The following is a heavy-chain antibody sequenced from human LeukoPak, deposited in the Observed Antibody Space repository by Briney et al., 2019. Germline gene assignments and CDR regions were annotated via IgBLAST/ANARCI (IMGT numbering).Heavy chain of an antibody. CDR3: ARDIVFSGSYQPDY. CDR1: GFTFSSYS. Sequence: PGGSLRLSCAASGFTFSSYSMNWVRQAPGKGLEWVSYISSSSSTIYYADSVKGRFTISRDNAKNSLYLQMNSLRAEDTAVYYCARDIVFSGSYQPDYWGQGTLVTVSS. J-gene: IGHJ4*02. D-gene: IGHD1-26*01. V-gene: IGHV3-48*01. CDR2: ISSSSSTI.